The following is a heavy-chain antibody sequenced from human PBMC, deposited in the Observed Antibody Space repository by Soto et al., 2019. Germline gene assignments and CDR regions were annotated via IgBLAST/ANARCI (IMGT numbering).Heavy chain of an antibody. CDR3: AKGWDAYYFYYYMDV. D-gene: IGHD1-26*01. CDR2: ISGDGGRI. V-gene: IGHV3-23*01. CDR1: GFTFSRYA. J-gene: IGHJ6*03. Sequence: EVQLLESGGGLVQPGGSLRLSCAASGFTFSRYAMSWVRQAPGKGLEWVSAISGDGGRIYYADSVKGRFTISRDTPKNPLYLQMNSLRVDDTAVYYCAKGWDAYYFYYYMDVWGKGTTVTVSS.